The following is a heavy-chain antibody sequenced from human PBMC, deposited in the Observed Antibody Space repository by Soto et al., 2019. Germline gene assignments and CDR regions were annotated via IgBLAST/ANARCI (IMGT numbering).Heavy chain of an antibody. V-gene: IGHV1-46*01. CDR2: INPDGGGT. J-gene: IGHJ6*02. CDR3: AVGGNYLSMDV. CDR1: GYTFTSYY. Sequence: QVQLVQSGAEVKKPGASVKVSCKASGYTFTSYYMHWVRLAPGQGLEWMGIINPDGGGTSYAQQFQGRVIMTGDTSTSTVYMEMSSLRSEDTAVYYSAVGGNYLSMDVWGQGTTVTVSS. D-gene: IGHD4-4*01.